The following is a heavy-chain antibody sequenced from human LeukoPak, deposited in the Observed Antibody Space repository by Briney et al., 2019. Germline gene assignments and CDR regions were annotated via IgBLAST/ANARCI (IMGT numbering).Heavy chain of an antibody. CDR2: INPNSGDT. CDR3: ARGGRYYDFWSGYSGAEYFQH. J-gene: IGHJ1*01. Sequence: ASVKVSCKASGYTFTDHYIHWVRQAPGQGLEWMGWINPNSGDTNYAQKFQGRVTMTRDTSISTINMELRRLTSDDTAVYYCARGGRYYDFWSGYSGAEYFQHWGQGTLVTVSS. D-gene: IGHD3-3*01. CDR1: GYTFTDHY. V-gene: IGHV1-2*02.